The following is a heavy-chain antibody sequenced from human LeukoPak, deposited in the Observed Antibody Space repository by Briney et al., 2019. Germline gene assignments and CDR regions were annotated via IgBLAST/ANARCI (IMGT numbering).Heavy chain of an antibody. CDR2: IYPSTGST. D-gene: IGHD3-10*01. J-gene: IGHJ6*02. CDR3: AGDWRIALVRGVINVPGGMNV. Sequence: ASVKVSCKSSAYTFTTYYIHWVRQAPGQGLEWIGMIYPSTGSTYYAQRFQGRVTMTRDTSTSTVCMELGSLTSDDTAVYYCAGDWRIALVRGVINVPGGMNVWGQGTTVTVSS. CDR1: AYTFTTYY. V-gene: IGHV1-46*01.